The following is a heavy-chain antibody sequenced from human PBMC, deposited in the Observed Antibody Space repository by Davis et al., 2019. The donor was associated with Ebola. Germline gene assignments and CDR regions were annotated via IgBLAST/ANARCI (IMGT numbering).Heavy chain of an antibody. CDR1: GFTFSSYG. CDR3: AKNGGGYCSGGSCYFGY. J-gene: IGHJ4*02. CDR2: ISSSSSYI. D-gene: IGHD2-15*01. Sequence: GESLKISCAASGFTFSSYGMNWVRQAPGKGLEWVSSISSSSSYIYYADSVKGRFTISRDNSKNTLYLQMNSLRAEDTAVYYCAKNGGGYCSGGSCYFGYWGQGTLVTVSS. V-gene: IGHV3-21*01.